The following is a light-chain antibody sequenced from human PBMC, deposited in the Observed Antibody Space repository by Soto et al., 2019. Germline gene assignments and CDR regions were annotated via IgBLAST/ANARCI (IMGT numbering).Light chain of an antibody. Sequence: EIVLTHSPATLSLSPCERATLSFRASQSVSSYLLWYQQKPGQAPRLLIYDASNRASGTPARFSGSGSETDFTLTISSLEPEDFAVYYCQHRMNWPLTFGQGTRLEI. CDR3: QHRMNWPLT. V-gene: IGKV3-11*01. CDR1: QSVSSY. J-gene: IGKJ5*01. CDR2: DAS.